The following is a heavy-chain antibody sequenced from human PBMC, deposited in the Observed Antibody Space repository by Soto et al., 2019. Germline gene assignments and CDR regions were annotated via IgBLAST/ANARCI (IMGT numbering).Heavy chain of an antibody. Sequence: TLSLTCTVSGGSISSGGYYWSWIRQHPGKGLEWIGYIYYSGSTYYNPSLKSRVTISVDTSKNQFSLKLSSVTAADTAVYYCARDPAYVDLVATIGLLNEVLNYWGQGTRVTVSS. CDR1: GGSISSGGYY. CDR3: ARDPAYVDLVATIGLLNEVLNY. J-gene: IGHJ4*02. V-gene: IGHV4-31*03. D-gene: IGHD5-12*01. CDR2: IYYSGST.